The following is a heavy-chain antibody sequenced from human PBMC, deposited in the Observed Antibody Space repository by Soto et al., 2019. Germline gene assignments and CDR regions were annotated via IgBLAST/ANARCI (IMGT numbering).Heavy chain of an antibody. CDR2: ISSSSSTI. CDR1: GFTFSSYS. V-gene: IGHV3-48*02. D-gene: IGHD5-12*01. J-gene: IGHJ6*02. CDR3: ARDNKPLGATIQIYYYYYGMDV. Sequence: GGSLRLSCAASGFTFSSYSMNWVRQAPGKGLEWVSYISSSSSTIYYADSVKGRFTISRDNAKNSLYLQMNSLRDEDTAAYYCARDNKPLGATIQIYYYYYGMDVWGQGTTVTVSS.